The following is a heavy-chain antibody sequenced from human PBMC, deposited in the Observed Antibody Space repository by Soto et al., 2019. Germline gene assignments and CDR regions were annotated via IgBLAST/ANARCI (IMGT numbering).Heavy chain of an antibody. D-gene: IGHD3-10*01. J-gene: IGHJ5*02. V-gene: IGHV2-70*01. Sequence: SGPTLVNPTQTLTLTCTFSGFSLSTSGVGVGWIRQPPGKALEWLALIYWDDDKYYSTSLKTRLTISKDTSKNQVVLTMTNMDPVDTATYYCARIKRGSGSYFSWFDPWGQGTPVTVYS. CDR3: ARIKRGSGSYFSWFDP. CDR1: GFSLSTSGVG. CDR2: IYWDDDK.